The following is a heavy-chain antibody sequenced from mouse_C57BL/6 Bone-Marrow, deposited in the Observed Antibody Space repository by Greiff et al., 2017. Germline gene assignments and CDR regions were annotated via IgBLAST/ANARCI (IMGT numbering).Heavy chain of an antibody. V-gene: IGHV5-4*01. CDR1: GFSFSSYA. CDR2: ISGGGSSN. D-gene: IGHD2-4*01. CDR3: AREMGLRLDY. Sequence: EVQLQQSGGGLVKPGGSLKISCAASGFSFSSYAMSWVRQTPEKRLEWVATISGGGSSNYYPDHVKGRFTISRDNAKNNLYLQISHLKSEDTPMYYCAREMGLRLDYWGQGTALTVSS. J-gene: IGHJ2*01.